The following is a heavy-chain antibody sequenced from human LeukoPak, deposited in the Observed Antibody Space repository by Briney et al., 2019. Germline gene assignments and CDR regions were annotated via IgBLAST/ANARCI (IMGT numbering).Heavy chain of an antibody. J-gene: IGHJ4*02. CDR1: GFTFSSYG. Sequence: GGSLRLSCAASGFTFSSYGMHWVRQAPGKGLEWVAFIRYDGSNKYYADSVKGRFTISRDNAKNSLYLQMNSLRAEDTAVYYCARVTMVRGLPDYWGQGTLVTVSS. V-gene: IGHV3-30*02. CDR3: ARVTMVRGLPDY. D-gene: IGHD3-10*01. CDR2: IRYDGSNK.